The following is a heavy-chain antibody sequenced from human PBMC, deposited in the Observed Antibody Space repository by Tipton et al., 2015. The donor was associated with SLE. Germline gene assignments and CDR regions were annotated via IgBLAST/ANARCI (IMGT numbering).Heavy chain of an antibody. Sequence: TLSLTCTVSGGSISRSDYYWGWIRQPQPPGKGLEWIGSVFYSGSTHYNPSLKSRVIISIDTSKEQFSLKLTSVTAAGTALYYCAGHLTLSAGGGFDIWGQGTMAIVSS. CDR2: VFYSGST. CDR3: AGHLTLSAGGGFDI. D-gene: IGHD2-15*01. V-gene: IGHV4-39*01. J-gene: IGHJ3*02. CDR1: GGSISRSDYY.